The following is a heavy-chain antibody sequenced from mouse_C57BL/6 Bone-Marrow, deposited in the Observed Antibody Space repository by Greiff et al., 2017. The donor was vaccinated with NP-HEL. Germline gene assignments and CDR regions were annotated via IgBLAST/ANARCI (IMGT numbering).Heavy chain of an antibody. V-gene: IGHV1-22*01. D-gene: IGHD1-1*01. CDR1: GYTFTDYN. CDR3: AGRITTVYYFDY. J-gene: IGHJ2*01. Sequence: EVQLQQSGPELVKPGASVKMSCKASGYTFTDYNMHWVKQSHGKSLEWIGYINPNNGGTSYNQKFKGKATLTVNKSSSTAYMELRSLTSEDSAVYYCAGRITTVYYFDYWGQGTTLTVSS. CDR2: INPNNGGT.